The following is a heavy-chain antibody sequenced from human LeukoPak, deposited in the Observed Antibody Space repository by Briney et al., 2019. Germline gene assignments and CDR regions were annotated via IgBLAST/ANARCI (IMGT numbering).Heavy chain of an antibody. D-gene: IGHD6-13*01. CDR2: INTNTGNP. CDR1: GYTFTSYA. J-gene: IGHJ5*02. Sequence: ASVKVSCKASGYTFTSYAMNWVRQAPGQGLEWMGWINTNTGNPTYAQGFTGRFVFSLDTSVSTAYLQISSLKAEDTAVYYCAREFYSSSRYWFDPWGQGTLVTVSS. CDR3: AREFYSSSRYWFDP. V-gene: IGHV7-4-1*02.